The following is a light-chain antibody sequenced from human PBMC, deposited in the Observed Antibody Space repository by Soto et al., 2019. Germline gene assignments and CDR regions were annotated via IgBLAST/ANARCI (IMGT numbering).Light chain of an antibody. Sequence: EIVLTQSPGTLSLYNGERATLSCRASQSISSRYLAWYQQKPGQAPRLLMYGVSSRATGTPDRFSGSGSGTDFTLTISRLEPEDFAVYHCQQYDSSPTFGQGTKVDIK. V-gene: IGKV3-20*01. CDR3: QQYDSSPT. CDR1: QSISSRY. J-gene: IGKJ1*01. CDR2: GVS.